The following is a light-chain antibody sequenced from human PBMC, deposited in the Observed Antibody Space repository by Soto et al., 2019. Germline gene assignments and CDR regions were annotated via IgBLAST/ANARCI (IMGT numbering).Light chain of an antibody. V-gene: IGLV1-47*02. Sequence: QSVLTQPPSASGTPGQRVTISCSGSSSNIGDNYVFWYQQFPGAAPKPLIFNNKQRPSGVPDRFSGAKSGTSASLSISGLRSEDEADYHCAAWDDSLSGWVFGGGTKLTVL. J-gene: IGLJ3*02. CDR1: SSNIGDNY. CDR3: AAWDDSLSGWV. CDR2: NNK.